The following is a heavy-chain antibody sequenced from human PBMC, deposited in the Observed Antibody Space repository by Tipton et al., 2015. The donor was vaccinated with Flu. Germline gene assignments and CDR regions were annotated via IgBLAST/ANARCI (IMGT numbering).Heavy chain of an antibody. CDR1: GFTLSAYW. CDR3: AKDFGGRSDS. D-gene: IGHD3-16*01. V-gene: IGHV3-74*01. J-gene: IGHJ4*02. Sequence: SLRLSCTASGFTLSAYWMHWVRQAPGKGLEWVSRINRDGSTINYVDSVRGRFTIIREYAKNTVYLQMNSLRAEDTAVYYCAKDFGGRSDSWGQGTLVTVSS. CDR2: INRDGSTI.